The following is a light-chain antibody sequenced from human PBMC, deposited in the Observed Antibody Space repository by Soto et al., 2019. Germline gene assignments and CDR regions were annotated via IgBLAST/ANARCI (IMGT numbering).Light chain of an antibody. V-gene: IGLV1-51*01. Sequence: QSVLTQPPSVSGAPGQRVTISCTGSSSNIEASYDVHWYQQLPGTAPKLVIFETNKXPSGIPDRFSGSKSGTSDTLGITGLKTGDEADYYCATRDRGPSQLLFGGGTKATVL. CDR1: SSNIEASYD. CDR3: ATRDRGPSQLL. CDR2: ETN. J-gene: IGLJ2*01.